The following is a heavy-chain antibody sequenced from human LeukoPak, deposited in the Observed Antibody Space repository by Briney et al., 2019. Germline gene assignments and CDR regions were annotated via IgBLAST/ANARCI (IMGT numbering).Heavy chain of an antibody. CDR3: ARESLRSIAAAGDIDY. CDR1: GFTFSSYE. J-gene: IGHJ4*02. Sequence: GGSLRLSCAASGFTFSSYEMNWVRQAPGKGLEWVSYISSGSTIYDADSVKGRFTISRDNAKNSLYLQMDSLRAEDTAVYYCARESLRSIAAAGDIDYWGQGTLVTVSS. V-gene: IGHV3-48*03. D-gene: IGHD6-13*01. CDR2: ISSGSTI.